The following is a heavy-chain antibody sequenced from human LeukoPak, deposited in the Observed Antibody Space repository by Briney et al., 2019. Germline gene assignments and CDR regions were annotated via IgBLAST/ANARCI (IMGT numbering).Heavy chain of an antibody. J-gene: IGHJ6*03. D-gene: IGHD6-13*01. Sequence: ASVKVSCKASGYTFTSYYMHWVRQAPGQGLEWMGIINPSGGSTSYAQKFQGRVTMTRDMSTSTVYMELSSLRSEDTAVYYCARDCEQQLAPASGGWHYYYYMDVWGKGTTVTVSS. V-gene: IGHV1-46*01. CDR3: ARDCEQQLAPASGGWHYYYYMDV. CDR2: INPSGGST. CDR1: GYTFTSYY.